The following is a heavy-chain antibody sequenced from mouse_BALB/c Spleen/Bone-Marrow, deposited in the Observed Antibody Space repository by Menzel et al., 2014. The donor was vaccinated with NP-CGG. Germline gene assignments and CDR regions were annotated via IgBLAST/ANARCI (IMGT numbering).Heavy chain of an antibody. CDR2: INPSNGGT. Sequence: QVQLQQSGAELAKPGASVKLSCKASGYTFTSYYMFWVKQRPGQGLEWFGEINPSNGGTNFNEKFKNKAPLTVDKSSSTAYMQHSSLTSEDSAVYYCSRGRRDALYYWGQGTSVTVTS. J-gene: IGHJ4*01. CDR1: GYTFTSYY. V-gene: IGHV1S81*02. CDR3: SRGRRDALYY.